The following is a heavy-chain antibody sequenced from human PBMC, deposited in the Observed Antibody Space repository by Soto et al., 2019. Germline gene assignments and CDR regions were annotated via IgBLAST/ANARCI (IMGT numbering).Heavy chain of an antibody. CDR3: ARSRYTSGWWTPPFDY. V-gene: IGHV4-59*01. D-gene: IGHD6-19*01. Sequence: PSETLSLTCAVSGGSISSYYWSWIRQPPGKGLEWIGYIYYSGSTNYNPSLKSRVTISVDTSKNQFSLKLTSVTAADMAVYYCARSRYTSGWWTPPFDYWGQGTLVTVSS. CDR1: GGSISSYY. J-gene: IGHJ4*02. CDR2: IYYSGST.